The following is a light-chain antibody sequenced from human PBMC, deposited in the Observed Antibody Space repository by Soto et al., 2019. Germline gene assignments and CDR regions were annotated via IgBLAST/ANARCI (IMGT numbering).Light chain of an antibody. V-gene: IGKV3-15*01. Sequence: EVVMTLSPATLSVSPGERATLSCRASQSVRGNLAWYQQKPGQSPRLLIYGASSRATGIPVRFSGSGSGTEFTLTISSLQSEDFAVYYCQQYNNWPFITFGQGTRLEIK. CDR3: QQYNNWPFIT. CDR2: GAS. J-gene: IGKJ5*01. CDR1: QSVRGN.